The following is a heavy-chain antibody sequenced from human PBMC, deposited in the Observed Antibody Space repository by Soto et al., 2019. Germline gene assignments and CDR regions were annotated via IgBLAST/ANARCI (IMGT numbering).Heavy chain of an antibody. CDR1: GGSFIGYY. CDR2: INHSGST. D-gene: IGHD2-8*01. J-gene: IGHJ4*02. Sequence: SETRSLTCYVYGGSFIGYYWRWIRQPPGKGLEWIGEINHSGSTNYNPSLKSRVTISVDTSKNQFSLRLSSVTAADTAVYYCVHHGGVPYYHDFWGQGMLVTVSS. V-gene: IGHV4-34*01. CDR3: VHHGGVPYYHDF.